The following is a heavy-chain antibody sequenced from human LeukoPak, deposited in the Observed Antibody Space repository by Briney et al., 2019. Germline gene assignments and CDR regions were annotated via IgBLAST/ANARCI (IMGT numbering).Heavy chain of an antibody. D-gene: IGHD2-21*01. CDR2: ISYDGSNK. CDR3: ARDDVVVRYYFDY. V-gene: IGHV3-30-3*01. CDR1: GFTFSDYY. Sequence: PGGSLRLSCAASGFTFSDYYMSWIRQAPGKGLEWVAVISYDGSNKYYADSVKGRFTISRDNSKNTLYLQTNSLRAEDTAVYYCARDDVVVRYYFDYWGQGTLVTVSS. J-gene: IGHJ4*02.